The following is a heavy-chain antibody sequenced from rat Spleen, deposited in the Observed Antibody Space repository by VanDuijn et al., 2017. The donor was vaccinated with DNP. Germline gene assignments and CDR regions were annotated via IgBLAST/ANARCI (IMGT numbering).Heavy chain of an antibody. CDR2: ISSDSSYI. Sequence: EVQLVESGGGLVQPGRSLKLSCLASGFTFSNYVMSWIRQSPGKGLEWVASISSDSSYIYYPDTVKGRFTISRENARNTLYLQMTSLRSEDTALYYCARKDYSGAYWFAYGGQGSLVTVSS. J-gene: IGHJ3*01. D-gene: IGHD1-1*01. CDR3: ARKDYSGAYWFAY. V-gene: IGHV5-34*01. CDR1: GFTFSNYV.